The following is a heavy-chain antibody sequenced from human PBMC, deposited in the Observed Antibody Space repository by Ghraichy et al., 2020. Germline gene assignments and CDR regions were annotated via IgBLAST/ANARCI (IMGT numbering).Heavy chain of an antibody. V-gene: IGHV3-48*04. CDR1: GFTFSSYS. CDR3: ARSPSAGIDY. CDR2: ISSSSSTI. J-gene: IGHJ4*02. D-gene: IGHD6-13*01. Sequence: LSLTCAASGFTFSSYSMNWVRQAPGKGLEWVSYISSSSSTIYYADSVKGRFTISRDNVKNSLYLQMNSLRAEDTAVYYCARSPSAGIDYWGQGTLVTVSS.